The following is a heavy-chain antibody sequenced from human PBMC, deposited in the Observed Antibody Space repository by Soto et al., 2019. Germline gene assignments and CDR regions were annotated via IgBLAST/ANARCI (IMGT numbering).Heavy chain of an antibody. CDR3: AREARGVISGMDV. Sequence: PSETLSLTCTVAGGSISDDYRSLIREPPGKSRDWVGHISHSGSPSYSPSLKSRVTISVDTSKRQFSLKLSSVTAADTAVYYCAREARGVISGMDVWGEGTTVTVSS. D-gene: IGHD3-10*01. J-gene: IGHJ6*04. V-gene: IGHV4-59*01. CDR1: GGSISDDY. CDR2: ISHSGSP.